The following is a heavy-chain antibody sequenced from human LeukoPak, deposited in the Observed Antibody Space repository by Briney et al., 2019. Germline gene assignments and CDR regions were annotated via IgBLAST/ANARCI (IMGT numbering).Heavy chain of an antibody. D-gene: IGHD2-15*01. Sequence: ASVKVSCKASGYTFSNYYIHWVRQAPGQGLEWMGIIGGSTNYAQKFQGRVTITADKSTSTAYMELSSLRSEDTAVYYCARDPSPAGYCSGGSCYNWGQGTLVTVSS. CDR3: ARDPSPAGYCSGGSCYN. J-gene: IGHJ4*02. CDR2: IGGST. V-gene: IGHV1-46*01. CDR1: GYTFSNYY.